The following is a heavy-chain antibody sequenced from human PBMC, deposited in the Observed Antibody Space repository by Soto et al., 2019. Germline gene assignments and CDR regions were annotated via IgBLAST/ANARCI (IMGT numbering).Heavy chain of an antibody. Sequence: SVKFSCKASGGTFSSYAISWVRQAPGQGLEWMGGIIPIFGTANYAQKLQGRVTITADESTSTAYMELSSLRSEDTAVYYCARGHPVGATTHWGEGTLVTVSS. D-gene: IGHD1-26*01. J-gene: IGHJ4*02. V-gene: IGHV1-69*13. CDR3: ARGHPVGATTH. CDR1: GGTFSSYA. CDR2: IIPIFGTA.